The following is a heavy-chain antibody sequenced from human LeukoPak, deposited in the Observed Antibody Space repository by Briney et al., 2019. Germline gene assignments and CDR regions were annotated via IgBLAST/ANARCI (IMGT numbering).Heavy chain of an antibody. CDR3: ARGSESLFDY. Sequence: GGSLRLSCAASGFTFSSYSMNWVRQAPGKGLEWVSSISSSSSYIYYADSVKGRFTISRDNAKDSLYLQMNSLRAEDTAVYYCARGSESLFDYWGQGTLVTVSS. V-gene: IGHV3-21*01. CDR1: GFTFSSYS. J-gene: IGHJ4*02. CDR2: ISSSSSYI.